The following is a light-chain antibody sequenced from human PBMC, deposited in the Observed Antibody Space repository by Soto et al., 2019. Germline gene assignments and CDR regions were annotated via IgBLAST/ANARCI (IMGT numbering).Light chain of an antibody. J-gene: IGLJ1*01. CDR3: AAWDDSLSGYV. CDR1: SSNIGSNY. CDR2: RNN. Sequence: QSVLTQPPSASVTPGQRVTISCSGSSSNIGSNYVYWYQQLPGTAPKLLIYRNNQRPSGVPDRFSGSKSGTSASLAISGLRSEDEADYYCAAWDDSLSGYVFGTGTKVXVL. V-gene: IGLV1-47*01.